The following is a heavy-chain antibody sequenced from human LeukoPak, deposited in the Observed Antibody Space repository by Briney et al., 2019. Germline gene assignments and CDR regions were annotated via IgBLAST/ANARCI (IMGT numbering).Heavy chain of an antibody. CDR3: AKTTTGYSSGRFPGWPVDY. V-gene: IGHV3-23*01. CDR1: RFTFSSYA. D-gene: IGHD6-19*01. J-gene: IGHJ4*02. Sequence: GGSLRLSCAASRFTFSSYAMNWVRQAPGKGLEWVSGISGSGATTYYADSVKGRFTISRDNSKNTVYLQMNSLRAEDTAVYYCAKTTTGYSSGRFPGWPVDYWGQGTLVTVS. CDR2: ISGSGATT.